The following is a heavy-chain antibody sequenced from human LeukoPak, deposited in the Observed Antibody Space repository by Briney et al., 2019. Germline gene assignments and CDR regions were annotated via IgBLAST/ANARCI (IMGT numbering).Heavy chain of an antibody. CDR2: ISYDGSGQ. J-gene: IGHJ6*02. Sequence: GRSLRLSCVASAFTFRSYGMHWVRQAPGKGLEWVAVISYDGSGQYYADSLKGRSTISRDNSKNTLYLQMNSLRVEDTAVYYCAKDQRTMTRRMDVWGQGTTVTVSS. V-gene: IGHV3-30*18. CDR1: AFTFRSYG. D-gene: IGHD2-2*01. CDR3: AKDQRTMTRRMDV.